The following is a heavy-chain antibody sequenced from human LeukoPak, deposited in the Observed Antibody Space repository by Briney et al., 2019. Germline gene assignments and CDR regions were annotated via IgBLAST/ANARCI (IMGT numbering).Heavy chain of an antibody. CDR1: GYSFTSYW. CDR3: ARPRVVISSNDAFDI. D-gene: IGHD3-3*01. J-gene: IGHJ3*02. V-gene: IGHV5-51*01. Sequence: GESLKISCKGSGYSFTSYWIGWVRRMPGKGLAWMGSIYPGDSDTRYSLSFQGQVTISADKSISTAYLQWSSLKASDTAMYYCARPRVVISSNDAFDIWGQGTMVTVSS. CDR2: IYPGDSDT.